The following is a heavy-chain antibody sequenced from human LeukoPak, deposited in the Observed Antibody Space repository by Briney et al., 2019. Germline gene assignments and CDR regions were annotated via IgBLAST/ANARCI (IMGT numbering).Heavy chain of an antibody. D-gene: IGHD4-11*01. CDR2: ISGSGGSP. CDR1: GFTFSNYG. Sequence: AGSLRLSCVGSGFTFSNYGMSWVRQAPGKGLEWVSAISGSGGSPYYADSVRGRFNISRDNSKNKLYLQMNSLRAEDTAVYYCEKERSPVTDQYFDYWGQGTLVTVSS. J-gene: IGHJ4*02. CDR3: EKERSPVTDQYFDY. V-gene: IGHV3-23*01.